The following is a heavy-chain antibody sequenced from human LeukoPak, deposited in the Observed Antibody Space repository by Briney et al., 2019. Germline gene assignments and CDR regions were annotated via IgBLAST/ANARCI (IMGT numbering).Heavy chain of an antibody. CDR2: ISGSGGST. J-gene: IGHJ4*02. Sequence: GGSLRLSCAASGFSFNSYAMSWVRQAPGKGLEWVSAISGSGGSTYYADSVKGRFTISRDNSKNTLYLQMNSLRAEDTAVYYCARSYGAFSGPVAYWGQGTLVTLSS. V-gene: IGHV3-23*01. CDR1: GFSFNSYA. CDR3: ARSYGAFSGPVAY. D-gene: IGHD4-17*01.